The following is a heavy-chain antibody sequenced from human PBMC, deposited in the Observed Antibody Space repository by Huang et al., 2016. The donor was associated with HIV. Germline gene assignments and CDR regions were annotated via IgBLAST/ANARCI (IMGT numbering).Heavy chain of an antibody. Sequence: AASGFSISSYWMHWVRQAPGKGLVLVSRINSDGSSTSYAASVKGRFTISRDNAKNTLYLQMNSLRAEDTAVYYCARDPRIQSWLNFFDYWGQGTLVSVSS. CDR2: INSDGSST. CDR3: ARDPRIQSWLNFFDY. CDR1: GFSISSYW. D-gene: IGHD3-22*01. V-gene: IGHV3-74*01. J-gene: IGHJ4*02.